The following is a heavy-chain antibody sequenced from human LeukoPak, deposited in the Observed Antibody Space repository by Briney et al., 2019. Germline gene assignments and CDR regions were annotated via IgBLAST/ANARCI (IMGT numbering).Heavy chain of an antibody. CDR1: GFTFSRYW. D-gene: IGHD3-10*01. J-gene: IGHJ3*02. CDR3: ARDGMGGIKAFDI. Sequence: GGSLRLSCAASGFTFSRYWMSWVRQAPGRGLEWVANIKHDGSQKYYVDSVKGRITISRDNAKNSLYLQMNSLRAEDTPVYYCARDGMGGIKAFDIWGQGTMVTVSS. CDR2: IKHDGSQK. V-gene: IGHV3-7*05.